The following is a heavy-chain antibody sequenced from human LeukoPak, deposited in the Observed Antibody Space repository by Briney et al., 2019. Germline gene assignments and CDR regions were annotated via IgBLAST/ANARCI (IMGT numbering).Heavy chain of an antibody. CDR1: RYTLTNYG. Sequence: ASVKVSCKTSRYTLTNYGISWVRQAPGQGLEWMGWISAYNGNADYAQNLQGRVTMTTDTSTSTAYMELRSLTSEDSAVYYCARVGEYFTSASCHDYWGQGTLVTVSS. D-gene: IGHD2-2*01. V-gene: IGHV1-18*01. CDR2: ISAYNGNA. CDR3: ARVGEYFTSASCHDY. J-gene: IGHJ4*02.